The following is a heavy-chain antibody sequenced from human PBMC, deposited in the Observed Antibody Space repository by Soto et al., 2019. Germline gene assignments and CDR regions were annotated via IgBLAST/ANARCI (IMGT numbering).Heavy chain of an antibody. CDR2: ISGSGGST. V-gene: IGHV3-23*01. CDR1: GFTFSSYA. D-gene: IGHD3-22*01. CDR3: AKCPRNGYYDSSGYCLLFDY. Sequence: EVQLLESGGGLVQPGGSLRLSCAASGFTFSSYAMSWVRQAPGKGLEWVSAISGSGGSTYYADSVKGRFTISRDNSKNPLYLQMNSLRAEDTAVYYCAKCPRNGYYDSSGYCLLFDYWGQGTLVTVSS. J-gene: IGHJ4*02.